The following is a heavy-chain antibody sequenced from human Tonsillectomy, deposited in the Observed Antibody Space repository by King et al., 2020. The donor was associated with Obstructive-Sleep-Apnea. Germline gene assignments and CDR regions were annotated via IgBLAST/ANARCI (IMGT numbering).Heavy chain of an antibody. D-gene: IGHD1-26*01. CDR1: GGSISNYY. CDR3: ARGGQWEPLEF. J-gene: IGHJ4*02. Sequence: VQLQESGPGLVKPSETLSLTCTVSGGSISNYYWSWIRQPPGKGLEWIGYVYDIGSTSYNPSLWSRVTMSLDTSKNQFSLKLISVTAADTAIYYCARGGQWEPLEFWGQGTLVTVSS. CDR2: VYDIGST. V-gene: IGHV4-59*01.